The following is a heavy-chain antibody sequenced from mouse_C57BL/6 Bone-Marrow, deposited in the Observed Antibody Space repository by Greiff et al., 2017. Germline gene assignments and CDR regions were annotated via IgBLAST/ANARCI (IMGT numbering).Heavy chain of an antibody. V-gene: IGHV2-2*01. CDR2: LWSGGST. CDR3: ARKLYDYDGLFAY. D-gene: IGHD2-4*01. J-gene: IGHJ3*01. Sequence: QVQLQQSGPGLVQPAQSLSITCTVSGFSLTSYGVHWVRQSPGKGLEWLGVLWSGGSTDYNAAFISRLSISKDNSKSQVFFKMNSLQADDTAIYYCARKLYDYDGLFAYWGQGTLVTVSA. CDR1: GFSLTSYG.